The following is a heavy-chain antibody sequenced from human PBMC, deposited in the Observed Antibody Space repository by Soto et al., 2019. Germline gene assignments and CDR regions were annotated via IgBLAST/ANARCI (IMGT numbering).Heavy chain of an antibody. J-gene: IGHJ6*02. CDR3: ARDLPGYCSSTSCPDNYYYYGMDV. CDR2: INPNSGGT. V-gene: IGHV1-2*04. CDR1: GYTFTGYY. D-gene: IGHD2-2*01. Sequence: ASVKVSCKASGYTFTGYYMHWVRQAPGQGLEWMGWINPNSGGTNYAQKFQGWVTMTRDTSISTAYMELSRLRSDDTAVYYCARDLPGYCSSTSCPDNYYYYGMDVWGQGTTVTVSS.